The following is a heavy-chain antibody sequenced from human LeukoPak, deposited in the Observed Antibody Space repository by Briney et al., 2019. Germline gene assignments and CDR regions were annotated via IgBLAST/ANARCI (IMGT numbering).Heavy chain of an antibody. V-gene: IGHV3-33*06. D-gene: IGHD6-13*01. CDR1: GFTFSSYG. CDR3: AKDRSSSWALDY. Sequence: GRSLRLSCAASGFTFSSYGMHWVRQAPGKGLEWVAVIWYDGSNKYYVDSVKGRFTISRDNSKNTLYLQMNSLRAEDTAVYYCAKDRSSSWALDYWGQGTLVTVSS. J-gene: IGHJ4*02. CDR2: IWYDGSNK.